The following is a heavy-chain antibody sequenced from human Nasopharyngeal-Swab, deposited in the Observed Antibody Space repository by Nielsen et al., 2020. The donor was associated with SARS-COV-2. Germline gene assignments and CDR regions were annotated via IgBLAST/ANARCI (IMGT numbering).Heavy chain of an antibody. Sequence: GGSLRLSCAASGFTFDDYAMHWVRQAPGKALEWVSGISWNSGSIGYADSVKGRFTSSRDNAKNSLYLQMNSLRAEDTALYYCAKDTIPYDYGDYYFDYWGQGTLVTVSS. CDR2: ISWNSGSI. CDR1: GFTFDDYA. CDR3: AKDTIPYDYGDYYFDY. V-gene: IGHV3-9*01. D-gene: IGHD4-17*01. J-gene: IGHJ4*02.